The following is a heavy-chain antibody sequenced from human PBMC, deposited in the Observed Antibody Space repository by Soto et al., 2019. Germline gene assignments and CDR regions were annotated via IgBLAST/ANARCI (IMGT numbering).Heavy chain of an antibody. D-gene: IGHD1-26*01. V-gene: IGHV4-39*02. CDR3: AREGGNRYYYYGMDV. CDR1: GGSISSSSYY. J-gene: IGHJ6*02. Sequence: PSETLSLTCTVSGGSISSSSYYWGWIRQPPGKGLEWIGSIYYSGSTYYNPSLKSRVTISVDTSKNQFSLKLSSVTAADTAVYYCAREGGNRYYYYGMDVWGQGTTVTVSS. CDR2: IYYSGST.